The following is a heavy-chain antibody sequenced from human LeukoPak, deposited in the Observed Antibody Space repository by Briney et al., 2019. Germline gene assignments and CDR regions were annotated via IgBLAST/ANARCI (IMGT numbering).Heavy chain of an antibody. Sequence: SETLSLTCAVSNGSFSAYYWSWIRQSPGKGLQWIGEISHSGSTNYNPSLKLRVSISLDTSKNQFSLRLSSVTAADTAVYYCARFYCSSTSCYANWFDPWGQGTLVTVSS. CDR1: NGSFSAYY. CDR2: ISHSGST. D-gene: IGHD2-2*01. J-gene: IGHJ5*02. V-gene: IGHV4-34*01. CDR3: ARFYCSSTSCYANWFDP.